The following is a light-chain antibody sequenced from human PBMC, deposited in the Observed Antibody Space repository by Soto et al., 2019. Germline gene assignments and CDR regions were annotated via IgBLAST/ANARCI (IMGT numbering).Light chain of an antibody. CDR3: QTWGCGIYWV. V-gene: IGLV4-69*01. CDR1: SGHSSYA. J-gene: IGLJ3*02. Sequence: QLVLTQSPSASASLGASVKLTCTLSSGHSSYAIAWHQQQPEKGPRYLMKLNSDGSHSKGDGIPDRFSGSSSGAERYLTISSLQSEDEADDYCQTWGCGIYWVFGGGTKLTVL. CDR2: LNSDGSH.